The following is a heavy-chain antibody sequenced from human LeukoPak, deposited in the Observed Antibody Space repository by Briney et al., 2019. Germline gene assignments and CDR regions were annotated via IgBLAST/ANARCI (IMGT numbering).Heavy chain of an antibody. D-gene: IGHD3-16*01. V-gene: IGHV1-69*13. Sequence: SVKVSCKASGNSISNYAVSWVRQTPGQGFEWMGGIIPIFGTADYAQKFQGRVTITADQSTSTTYMALSSLKSEDTATYYCTTRACHAGGCSSSFYYYYGLHFWGQGTTVSVSS. J-gene: IGHJ6*02. CDR1: GNSISNYA. CDR3: TTRACHAGGCSSSFYYYYGLHF. CDR2: IIPIFGTA.